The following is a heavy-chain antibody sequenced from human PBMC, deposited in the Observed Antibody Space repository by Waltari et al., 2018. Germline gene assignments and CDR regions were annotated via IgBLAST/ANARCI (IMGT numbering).Heavy chain of an antibody. V-gene: IGHV4-38-2*02. J-gene: IGHJ2*01. CDR2: ISHQGSS. CDR1: NRSVTPGHY. D-gene: IGHD3-10*01. CDR3: ARDXRLTLXGVITNTWYFDX. Sequence: LESGQXLVXXSETLSXTCPXSNRSVTPGHYWGWIPQPPGKGLEGIGFISHQGSSYXNPSLXSRVSMSVDTXKDQFSLKLTSVTAADTXIYYCARDXRLTLXGVITNTWYFDXWGRGSLVTVSS.